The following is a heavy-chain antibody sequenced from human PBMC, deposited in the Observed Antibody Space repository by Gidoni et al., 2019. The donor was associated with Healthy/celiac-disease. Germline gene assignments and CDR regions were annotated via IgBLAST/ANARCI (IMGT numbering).Heavy chain of an antibody. CDR1: GFTFSSYG. Sequence: QVQLVESGGGVVQPGRSLRLSCAASGFTFSSYGMHWVRQAPGKGLEWVAVISYDGSNKYYADSVKGRFTISRDNSKNTLYLQMNSLRAEDTAVYYCAKVGYQWLVNDYFDYWGQGTLVTVSS. CDR2: ISYDGSNK. CDR3: AKVGYQWLVNDYFDY. J-gene: IGHJ4*02. V-gene: IGHV3-30*18. D-gene: IGHD6-19*01.